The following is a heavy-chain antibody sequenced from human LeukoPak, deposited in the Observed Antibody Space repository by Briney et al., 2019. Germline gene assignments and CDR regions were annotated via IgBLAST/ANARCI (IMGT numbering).Heavy chain of an antibody. V-gene: IGHV4-61*01. D-gene: IGHD4-23*01. Sequence: SETLSLTCTVSRGSVSSGSFYWSWIRQPPGRGLEWIGYILKTGSTNYNPSLMSRVSFSVDTSKNQFSLKLTSVTAADTAVYYCARSDSGIYGGNSRFIWFDPWGQGTLVTVSS. CDR1: RGSVSSGSFY. CDR2: ILKTGST. J-gene: IGHJ5*02. CDR3: ARSDSGIYGGNSRFIWFDP.